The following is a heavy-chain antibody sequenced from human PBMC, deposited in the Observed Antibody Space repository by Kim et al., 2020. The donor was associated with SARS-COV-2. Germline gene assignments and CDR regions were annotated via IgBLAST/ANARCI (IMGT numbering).Heavy chain of an antibody. CDR3: ARGEEGATQPFDAFDI. Sequence: SVKVSCKASGGTFSSYAISWVRQAPGQGLEWMGGIIPIFGTANYAQKFQGRVTITADESTSTAYMELSSLRSEDTAVYYCARGEEGATQPFDAFDIWGQGTMVTVSS. CDR1: GGTFSSYA. J-gene: IGHJ3*02. CDR2: IIPIFGTA. V-gene: IGHV1-69*13. D-gene: IGHD1-26*01.